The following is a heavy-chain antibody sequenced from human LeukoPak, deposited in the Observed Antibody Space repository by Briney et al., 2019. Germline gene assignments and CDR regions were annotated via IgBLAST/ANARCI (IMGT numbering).Heavy chain of an antibody. CDR1: GGSFSGYY. CDR2: INHSGST. V-gene: IGHV4-34*01. J-gene: IGHJ4*02. D-gene: IGHD3-10*01. CDR3: ARGQGVTRY. Sequence: SETLSLTCAVYGGSFSGYYWSWIRQPLGKGLEWIGEINHSGSTNYNPSLKSRVTISVDTSKNQFTLKLSSVTAADTAVYYCARGQGVTRYWGQGTLVTVSS.